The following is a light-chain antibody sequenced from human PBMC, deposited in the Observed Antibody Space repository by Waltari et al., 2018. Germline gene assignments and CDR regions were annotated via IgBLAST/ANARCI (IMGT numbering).Light chain of an antibody. V-gene: IGLV3-1*01. CDR1: KLGNKF. CDR3: QAWDSIVV. Sequence: SYELTQPPSVSVSPGQTTTITCSGDKLGNKFICWYQQKPGQSPVLVIYKDYKVPSGVPERVSGSNSGNTATLTISETQAMDEADYYCQAWDSIVVFGGGTKLTVL. CDR2: KDY. J-gene: IGLJ2*01.